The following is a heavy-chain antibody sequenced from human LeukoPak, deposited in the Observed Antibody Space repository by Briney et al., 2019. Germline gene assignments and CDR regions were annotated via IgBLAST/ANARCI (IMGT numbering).Heavy chain of an antibody. CDR2: IYYSGST. J-gene: IGHJ6*03. D-gene: IGHD3-22*01. V-gene: IGHV4-59*12. CDR3: AREALIEGFYYYMDV. CDR1: GGSISSYY. Sequence: SETLSLTCTVSGGSISSYYWSWIRQPPGKGLEWIGYIYYSGSTNYNPSLKSRVTISVDTSQNQFSLKLSSVTAADTAVYYCAREALIEGFYYYMDVWGKGTTVTVSS.